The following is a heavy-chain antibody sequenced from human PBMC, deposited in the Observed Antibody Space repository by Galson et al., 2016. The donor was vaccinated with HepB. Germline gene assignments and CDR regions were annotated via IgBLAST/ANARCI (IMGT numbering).Heavy chain of an antibody. V-gene: IGHV3-9*01. CDR2: ISWNSGAR. CDR1: GFTFDDYG. D-gene: IGHD3-22*01. CDR3: AQYYYDSSGYVEYFQN. J-gene: IGHJ1*01. Sequence: SLRLSCAASGFTFDDYGMHWVRQPPGKGLEWVSGISWNSGARDYADSVKGRFTISRDNAKNSLYLQMNSLRAEDTAFYYCAQYYYDSSGYVEYFQNWGQGSRVTVSS.